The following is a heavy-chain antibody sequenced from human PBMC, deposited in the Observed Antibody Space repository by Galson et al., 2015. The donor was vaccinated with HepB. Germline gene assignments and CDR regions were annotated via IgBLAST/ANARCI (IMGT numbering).Heavy chain of an antibody. V-gene: IGHV3-23*01. J-gene: IGHJ6*03. D-gene: IGHD3-22*01. Sequence: LRLSCAASGFTFSSYAMSWVRQAPGKGLEWVSAISGSGGSTYYADSVKGRFTISRDNSKNTLYLQMNSLRAEDTAVYYCAKNGGDSMIVVVPYYYYYMDVWGKGTTVTVSS. CDR3: AKNGGDSMIVVVPYYYYYMDV. CDR2: ISGSGGST. CDR1: GFTFSSYA.